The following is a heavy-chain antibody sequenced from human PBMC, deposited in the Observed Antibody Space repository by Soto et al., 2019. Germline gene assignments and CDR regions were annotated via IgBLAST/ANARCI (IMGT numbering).Heavy chain of an antibody. CDR3: ARGKSGYYPYFDN. J-gene: IGHJ4*02. Sequence: SETLSLTCTVSGDFISSYYWSWIRQPPGKGLEWIGYVYYSGSTNYNPSLKSRVTISVDTSKKQFSLKLRSVTAADTAVYFCARGKSGYYPYFDNWGQGTLVT. CDR2: VYYSGST. V-gene: IGHV4-59*01. D-gene: IGHD3-22*01. CDR1: GDFISSYY.